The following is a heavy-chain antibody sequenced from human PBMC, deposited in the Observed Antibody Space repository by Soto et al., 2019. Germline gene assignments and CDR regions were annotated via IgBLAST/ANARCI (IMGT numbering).Heavy chain of an antibody. Sequence: PSQTLSLTCPISGDRVSSNNVAWNWIRQSPSRGLEWLGRTNYRSKWYHDYAVSVKSRITINPDTSKNQISLQLNAVTPEDTAVYYCVRDKTATRGYGMDVWGQGTTVTVSS. CDR3: VRDKTATRGYGMDV. D-gene: IGHD4-17*01. J-gene: IGHJ6*02. CDR2: TNYRSKWYH. CDR1: GDRVSSNNVA. V-gene: IGHV6-1*01.